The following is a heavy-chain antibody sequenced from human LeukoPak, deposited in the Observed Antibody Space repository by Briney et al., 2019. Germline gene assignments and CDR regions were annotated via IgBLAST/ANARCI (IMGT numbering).Heavy chain of an antibody. CDR1: GFTFSNYG. J-gene: IGHJ4*02. CDR2: IRSETDGGTT. D-gene: IGHD5-18*01. CDR3: AHRDTAMVRVDY. Sequence: PGGSLRLSCAASGFTFSNYGMHWVRQAPWKGLEWVGRIRSETDGGTTDYAAPVKGRFTISRDDSKSTVYLQMSSLKTEDTAVYFCAHRDTAMVRVDYWGQGALVTVSS. V-gene: IGHV3-15*01.